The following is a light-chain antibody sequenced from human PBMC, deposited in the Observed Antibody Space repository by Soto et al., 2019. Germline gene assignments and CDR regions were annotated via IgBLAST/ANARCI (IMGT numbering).Light chain of an antibody. Sequence: QSVLTPPPSASGSPGRSVAISCTGTSSDVGGYNYVSWYQQHPGKAPTLMIYEVNKRPSGVPDRFSGSKSGNTASLTVSGLQAEDEADYYCSSYAGSSNVFGTGTKVTVL. CDR2: EVN. J-gene: IGLJ1*01. CDR1: SSDVGGYNY. V-gene: IGLV2-8*01. CDR3: SSYAGSSNV.